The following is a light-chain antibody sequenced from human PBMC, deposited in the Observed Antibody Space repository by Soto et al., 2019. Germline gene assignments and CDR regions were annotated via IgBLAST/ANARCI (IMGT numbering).Light chain of an antibody. CDR1: QSISKY. Sequence: DIQMTQSPSSLSASVGDRVTITCRASQSISKYLNWYQQKPGKAPKLLIFAASSLQSGVPSRFSGSGSGTDFTLTISSLQPEDFATYYCQQYNSYSWTFGQGTKVDIK. J-gene: IGKJ1*01. CDR3: QQYNSYSWT. CDR2: AAS. V-gene: IGKV1-39*01.